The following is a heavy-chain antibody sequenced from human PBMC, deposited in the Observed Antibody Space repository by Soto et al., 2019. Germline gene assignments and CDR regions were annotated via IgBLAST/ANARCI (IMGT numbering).Heavy chain of an antibody. CDR2: ISYDGSNK. CDR1: GFTFSSYG. D-gene: IGHD1-1*01. CDR3: AKTLERRAFDI. Sequence: PVGSLRLSCASSGFTFSSYGMHWVRQAPGKGLEWVAVISYDGSNKYYADSVKGRFTISRDNSKNTLYLQMNSLRAEDTAVYYCAKTLERRAFDIWGQGTMVTVSS. V-gene: IGHV3-30*18. J-gene: IGHJ3*02.